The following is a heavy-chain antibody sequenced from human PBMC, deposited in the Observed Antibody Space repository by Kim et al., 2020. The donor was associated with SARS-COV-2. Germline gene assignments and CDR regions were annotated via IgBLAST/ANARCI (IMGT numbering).Heavy chain of an antibody. D-gene: IGHD4-17*01. CDR3: ARMLTVTTGRSYYGMDV. J-gene: IGHJ6*02. Sequence: SVKVSCKASGGTFSSYAISWVRQAPGQGLEWMGRIIPILGIANYAQQFQGRVTVTADKSTSTAYMELSSLRSEDTAVYYCARMLTVTTGRSYYGMDVWG. CDR2: IIPILGIA. CDR1: GGTFSSYA. V-gene: IGHV1-69*04.